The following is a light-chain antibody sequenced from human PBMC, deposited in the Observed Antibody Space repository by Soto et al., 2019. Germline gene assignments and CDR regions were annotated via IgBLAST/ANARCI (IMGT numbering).Light chain of an antibody. CDR1: QIISSY. CDR3: KQCYMGWK. V-gene: IGKV1-39*01. CDR2: AAS. Sequence: DIQMTQSPSSLSASVVYRFPITFRASQIISSYLNLHQQQPGTAPKLLIYAASTLESGVPSRFSGTASGTEFTFPITRLHPEDFGSYYRKQCYMGWKCGQGTKVDIK. J-gene: IGKJ1*01.